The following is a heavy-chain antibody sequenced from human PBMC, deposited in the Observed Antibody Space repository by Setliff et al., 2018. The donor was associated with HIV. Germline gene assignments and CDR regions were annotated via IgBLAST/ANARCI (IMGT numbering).Heavy chain of an antibody. V-gene: IGHV4-61*02. J-gene: IGHJ6*02. CDR3: ARENGRTNYYYYYGLDV. CDR2: FYTSGGT. CDR1: GGSISSGAYY. Sequence: PSETLSLTCTVSGGSISSGAYYWSWIRQPAGKGLEWIGRFYTSGGTKYNPSLKSRITISVDTSKKQFSLKLTSVTAADTAVYYCARENGRTNYYYYYGLDVWGQGTTVTVSS.